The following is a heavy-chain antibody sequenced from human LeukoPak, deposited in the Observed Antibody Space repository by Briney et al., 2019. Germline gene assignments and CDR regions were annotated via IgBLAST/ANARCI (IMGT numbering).Heavy chain of an antibody. CDR2: FFPADSHA. Sequence: GESLKTPRKVSGYRLNSFWLDWVRQMPGKGPEWMGIFFPADSHAMYRPPFQGQVTISADKPNDTAYLQWSSLKAVYTAIYYSARRDLYYFDYWGQGTRVTVSS. V-gene: IGHV5-51*01. CDR1: GYRLNSFW. J-gene: IGHJ4*02. CDR3: ARRDLYYFDY.